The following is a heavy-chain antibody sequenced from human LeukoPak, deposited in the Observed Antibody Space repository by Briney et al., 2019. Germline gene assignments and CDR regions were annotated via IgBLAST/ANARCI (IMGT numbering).Heavy chain of an antibody. Sequence: GASVKVSCKASGYDFINYGISWVRQAPGQGLEWMGWRSIYNGNTDYKLQGRVTMTTDTSTSTAYMEVRSLRSDDTAVYYCARGGPFPSSSSSREYYLDYWAREPWSPSPQ. CDR2: RSIYNGNT. J-gene: IGHJ4*02. CDR1: GYDFINYG. V-gene: IGHV1-18*01. CDR3: ARGGPFPSSSSSREYYLDY. D-gene: IGHD6-6*01.